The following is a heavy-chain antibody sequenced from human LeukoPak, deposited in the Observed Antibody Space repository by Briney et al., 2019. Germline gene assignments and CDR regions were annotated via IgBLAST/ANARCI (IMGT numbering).Heavy chain of an antibody. Sequence: PSQTLSLTCTVSGGSISSGGYYWRWLRQPPGKGLEWIGYIYYSASTYYSPSLKSRVTVSVDTSKNLFSLKLSSVTAADTAMYYCARDLSGYGIFDYWGQGTLVTVSS. J-gene: IGHJ4*02. CDR3: ARDLSGYGIFDY. V-gene: IGHV4-30-4*08. CDR2: IYYSAST. D-gene: IGHD5-12*01. CDR1: GGSISSGGYY.